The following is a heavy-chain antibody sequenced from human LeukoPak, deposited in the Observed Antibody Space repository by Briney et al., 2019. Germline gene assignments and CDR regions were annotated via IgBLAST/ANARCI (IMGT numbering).Heavy chain of an antibody. J-gene: IGHJ4*02. CDR3: AKASSGGSSDFGY. V-gene: IGHV3-30*02. D-gene: IGHD2-15*01. CDR1: GFTFGDYA. CDR2: IRYDGSNK. Sequence: GRSLRLSCTASGFTFGDYAMSWFRQAPGKGLEWVAFIRYDGSNKYYADSVKGRFTISRDNSKNTLYLQMNSLRAEDTAVYYCAKASSGGSSDFGYWGQGALVTVSS.